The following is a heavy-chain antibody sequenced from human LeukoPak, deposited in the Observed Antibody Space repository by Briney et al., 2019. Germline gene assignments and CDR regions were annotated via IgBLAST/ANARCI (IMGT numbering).Heavy chain of an antibody. J-gene: IGHJ4*02. Sequence: GALRLSCAASGFTFSSYGMHWVRQAPGKGLEWVAVISYDGSNKYYADSVKGRFTISRDNSKNTLYLQMNSLRAEDTAVYYCAKARGRIAAAAPFDYWGQGTLVTVSS. D-gene: IGHD6-13*01. CDR3: AKARGRIAAAAPFDY. CDR2: ISYDGSNK. CDR1: GFTFSSYG. V-gene: IGHV3-30*18.